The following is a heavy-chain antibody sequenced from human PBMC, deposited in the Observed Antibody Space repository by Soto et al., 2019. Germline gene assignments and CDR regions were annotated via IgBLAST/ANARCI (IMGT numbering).Heavy chain of an antibody. CDR1: GGSFSGYY. CDR3: AGLYPYESSGYHLNY. Sequence: SETLSLTCAVYGGSFSGYYWSWIRQPPGKGLEWIGEIYHRRNTNYNPSLKSRVTISVDTSKNQFSLKLRSVTAADTAVFYCAGLYPYESSGYHLNYWGQGALVTVSS. V-gene: IGHV4-34*01. CDR2: IYHRRNT. J-gene: IGHJ4*02. D-gene: IGHD3-22*01.